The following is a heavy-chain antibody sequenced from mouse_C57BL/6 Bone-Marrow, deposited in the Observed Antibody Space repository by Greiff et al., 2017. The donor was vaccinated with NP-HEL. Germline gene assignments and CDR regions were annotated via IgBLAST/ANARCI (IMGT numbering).Heavy chain of an antibody. J-gene: IGHJ4*01. CDR1: GYTFTTYP. D-gene: IGHD1-1*01. Sequence: VQLQQSGAELVKPGASVKMSCKASGYTFTTYPIEWMKQNHGKSLEWIGNFHPYNDDTKYNEKFKGKATLTVEKSSSTVYLELSRLTSDCSAFYYCARGALTTLVGEYATDYWGQGTSVTVSS. V-gene: IGHV1-47*01. CDR3: ARGALTTLVGEYATDY. CDR2: FHPYNDDT.